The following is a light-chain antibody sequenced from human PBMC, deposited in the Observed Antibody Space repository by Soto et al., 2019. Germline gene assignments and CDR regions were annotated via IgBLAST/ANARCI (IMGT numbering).Light chain of an antibody. V-gene: IGKV3-20*01. CDR1: QSVSSSC. CDR3: QQYGSSLTWT. Sequence: EIGLTQSPGTVSLSPGERATLSCRASQSVSSSCLAWYQQKPGQAPRLLIYGASSRATGIPDRFSGSGSGTDFTLTISRLEPEDFAVYYCQQYGSSLTWTFGQGTKVEIK. J-gene: IGKJ1*01. CDR2: GAS.